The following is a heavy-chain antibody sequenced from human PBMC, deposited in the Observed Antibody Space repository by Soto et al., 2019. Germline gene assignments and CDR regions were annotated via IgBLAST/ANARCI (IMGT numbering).Heavy chain of an antibody. CDR2: FDPEDGET. Sequence: ALMKVSCKVSGYTLTELSIPWVRQAPGKGLEWMGGFDPEDGETIYAQKFQGRVTMTEDTSTDTAYMELSSLRSEDTAVYYCATADVAGSGYYNFDYWGQGTLVTVSS. CDR1: GYTLTELS. V-gene: IGHV1-24*01. D-gene: IGHD3-3*01. J-gene: IGHJ4*02. CDR3: ATADVAGSGYYNFDY.